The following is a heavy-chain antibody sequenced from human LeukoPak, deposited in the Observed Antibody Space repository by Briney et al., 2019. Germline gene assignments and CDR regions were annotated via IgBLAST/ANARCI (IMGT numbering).Heavy chain of an antibody. CDR1: GFTFSSYA. J-gene: IGHJ4*02. CDR2: ISSNGRNT. V-gene: IGHV3-64*01. Sequence: GESLRLSCAASGFTFSSYALHWVRQAPGKGLEYVSAISSNGRNTYYANSVKGRFTISRDNSKNTLYLQMGSLRAEDTAVYYCAREDYGSGSYPLDYWGQGTLVTVSS. CDR3: AREDYGSGSYPLDY. D-gene: IGHD3-10*01.